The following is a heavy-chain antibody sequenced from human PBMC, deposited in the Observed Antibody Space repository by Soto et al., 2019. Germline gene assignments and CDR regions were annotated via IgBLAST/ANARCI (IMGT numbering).Heavy chain of an antibody. D-gene: IGHD6-6*01. CDR1: GFTFSSYA. CDR2: ISGSGGST. V-gene: IGHV3-23*01. Sequence: EVQLLESGGGLVQPGGSLRLSCAASGFTFSSYAMSWVRQAPGKGLEWVSAISGSGGSTYYADSVKGRFTISRDNYKNTLYLQMNRLRAEDTAVYYCAKDGIAARPEYYYYYYMDVWGKGTTVTVSS. J-gene: IGHJ6*03. CDR3: AKDGIAARPEYYYYYYMDV.